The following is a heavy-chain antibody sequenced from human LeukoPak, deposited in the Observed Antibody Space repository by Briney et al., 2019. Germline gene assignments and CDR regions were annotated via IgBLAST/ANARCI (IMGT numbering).Heavy chain of an antibody. J-gene: IGHJ4*02. CDR3: AKVVRGYSFDY. Sequence: GGSLRLSCAASGFTFSDYYMNWIRQAPGKGLEWVAVISYDGSNKYYADSVKGRFTISRDNSKNTLYLQMNSLRAEDTAVYYCAKVVRGYSFDYWGQGTLVTVSS. CDR2: ISYDGSNK. CDR1: GFTFSDYY. D-gene: IGHD5-18*01. V-gene: IGHV3-30*18.